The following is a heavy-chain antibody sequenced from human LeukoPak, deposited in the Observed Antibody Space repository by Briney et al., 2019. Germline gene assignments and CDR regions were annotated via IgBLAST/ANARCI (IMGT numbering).Heavy chain of an antibody. D-gene: IGHD6-19*01. CDR3: AKDRIAVAGSLGY. V-gene: IGHV3-73*01. J-gene: IGHJ4*02. CDR2: IRSKANHYAT. Sequence: GGSLKLSCAASGFTFSGSAMHWVRQASGKGLEWVGRIRSKANHYATAYAASVKGRFTISRDDSKNTAYLQMNSLKTEDTAVYYCAKDRIAVAGSLGYWGQGTLVTVSS. CDR1: GFTFSGSA.